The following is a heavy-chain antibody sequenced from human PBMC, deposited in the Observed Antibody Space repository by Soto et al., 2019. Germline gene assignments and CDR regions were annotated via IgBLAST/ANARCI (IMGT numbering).Heavy chain of an antibody. CDR2: INPNGGST. V-gene: IGHV1-46*01. D-gene: IGHD1-26*01. CDR1: ADTFTSYY. J-gene: IGHJ4*02. CDR3: AKDSPVSGNYQDLDY. Sequence: ASVKVSCKAPADTFTSYYIHWVRQAPGHGLEWMGIINPNGGSTRFAQTFQGRITMTTDTSTSTVYMELRSLTAADTAVYYCAKDSPVSGNYQDLDYWGQGTLVTVSS.